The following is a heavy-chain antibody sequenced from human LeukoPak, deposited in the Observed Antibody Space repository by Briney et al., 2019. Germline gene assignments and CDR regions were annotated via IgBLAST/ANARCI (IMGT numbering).Heavy chain of an antibody. V-gene: IGHV4-39*01. Sequence: LETLSLTCTVSGGSISSSSYYWGWIRQPPGKGLEWIGSIYYSGSTYYNPSLKSRVTISVDTSKNQFSLKLSSVTAADTAVYYCARRDSSSWYNWFDPWGQGTLVTVSS. CDR2: IYYSGST. CDR3: ARRDSSSWYNWFDP. J-gene: IGHJ5*02. D-gene: IGHD6-13*01. CDR1: GGSISSSSYY.